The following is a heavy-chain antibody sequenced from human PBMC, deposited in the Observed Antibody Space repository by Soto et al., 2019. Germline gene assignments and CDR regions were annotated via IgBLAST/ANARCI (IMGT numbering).Heavy chain of an antibody. CDR3: ARGGVRGDVDY. V-gene: IGHV4-30-2*01. J-gene: IGHJ4*02. CDR1: GGSISSGGYP. D-gene: IGHD3-10*01. CDR2: IYHSGST. Sequence: QLQLQESGSGLVKPSQTLSLTCAVSGGSISSGGYPWSWIRQPPGKGLEWIGNIYHSGSTYYNPYPKRPVTLSGGRSKNPFTLKLRSVAAADRAVYYCARGGVRGDVDYWGQGTLVTVSS.